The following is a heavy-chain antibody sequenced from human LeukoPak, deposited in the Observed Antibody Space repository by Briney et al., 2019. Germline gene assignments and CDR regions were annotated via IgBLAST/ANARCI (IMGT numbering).Heavy chain of an antibody. J-gene: IGHJ3*02. CDR2: IYYSGST. Sequence: SETLSLTXTVSGGSISSYYWSWIRQPPGKGLEWIGYIYYSGSTNYNPSLKSRVTISVDTSKNQFSLKLSSVTAADTAVYYCAAGKILDAFDIWGQGTMVTVSS. V-gene: IGHV4-59*01. D-gene: IGHD2-15*01. CDR3: AAGKILDAFDI. CDR1: GGSISSYY.